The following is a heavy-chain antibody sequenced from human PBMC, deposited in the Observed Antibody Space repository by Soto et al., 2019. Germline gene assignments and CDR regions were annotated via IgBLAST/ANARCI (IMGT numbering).Heavy chain of an antibody. D-gene: IGHD3-10*01. V-gene: IGHV3-9*01. CDR1: GFFFEDYA. CDR3: AKDMRSSQGGSYAAEL. CDR2: ISWNSGNI. J-gene: IGHJ4*02. Sequence: GGSLRLSCAASGFFFEDYAMHWVRQAPGKGLEWVSGISWNSGNIGYADSAKGRFTISRDNAKNSLYLQMNSLRTEDTAFYFCAKDMRSSQGGSYAAELWGQGTLVTVSS.